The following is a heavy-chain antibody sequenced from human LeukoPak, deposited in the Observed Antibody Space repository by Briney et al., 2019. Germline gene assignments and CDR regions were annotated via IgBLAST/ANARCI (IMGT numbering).Heavy chain of an antibody. V-gene: IGHV3-21*01. Sequence: GGSLRVSCAASGFTFSSYTMNWVRQAPGKGPEWVSSITSSSSYIYYADSVKGRFTISRDNARNSLYLQMNSLRAEDTALYYCARDGDTVLTRGYYYYMDVWGRGTTVTVSS. J-gene: IGHJ6*03. CDR3: ARDGDTVLTRGYYYYMDV. CDR2: ITSSSSYI. D-gene: IGHD4-23*01. CDR1: GFTFSSYT.